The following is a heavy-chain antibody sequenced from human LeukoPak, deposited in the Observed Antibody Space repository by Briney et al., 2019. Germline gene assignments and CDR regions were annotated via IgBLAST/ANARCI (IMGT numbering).Heavy chain of an antibody. J-gene: IGHJ4*02. D-gene: IGHD5-12*01. V-gene: IGHV3-30*04. CDR3: ARDPPNYIVATTADDY. CDR1: GFTFSSYA. Sequence: GGSLRLSCAASGFTFSSYAMHWVRQAPGKGLEWVAVISYDGRNKYYADSVKGRFTISRDNSKNTLYLQMNSLRAEDTAVYYCARDPPNYIVATTADDYWGQGTLVTVSS. CDR2: ISYDGRNK.